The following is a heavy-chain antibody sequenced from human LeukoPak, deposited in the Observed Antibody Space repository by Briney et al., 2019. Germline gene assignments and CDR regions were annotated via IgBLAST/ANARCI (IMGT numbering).Heavy chain of an antibody. CDR2: MNPNSGNK. J-gene: IGHJ6*03. CDR3: ARGPQWRGDYYYMDV. V-gene: IGHV1-8*01. Sequence: ASVKASCKASGYSFTNFDINWVRQATGQGLEWMGWMNPNSGNKGYAQKFQGRVTMTMNTSITTAYMELSSLRSEDTAVYYCARGPQWRGDYYYMDVWGRGTTVTVSS. CDR1: GYSFTNFD. D-gene: IGHD6-19*01.